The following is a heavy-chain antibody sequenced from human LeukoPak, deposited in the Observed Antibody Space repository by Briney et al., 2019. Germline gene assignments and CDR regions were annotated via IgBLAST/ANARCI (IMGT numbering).Heavy chain of an antibody. CDR3: AKRSGQSFDY. CDR2: ISGGGGGT. J-gene: IGHJ4*02. CDR1: GFTFSSYA. V-gene: IGHV3-23*01. D-gene: IGHD3-3*01. Sequence: PGGSLRLSCAASGFTFSSYAMTGFRQAPGKGLEWVSAISGGGGGTFYADSVKGRFTISRDNSRNTLYLQMNSLRAEDTAVYYCAKRSGQSFDYWGQGTLVTVSS.